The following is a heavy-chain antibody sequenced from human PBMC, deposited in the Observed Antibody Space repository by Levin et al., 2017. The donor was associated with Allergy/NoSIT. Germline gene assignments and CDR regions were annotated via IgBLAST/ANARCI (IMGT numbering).Heavy chain of an antibody. V-gene: IGHV4-34*01. Sequence: KTSETLSLTCAVYGGSFSGYYWSWIRQPPGKGLEWIGEINHSGSTNYNPSLKSRVTISVDTSKNQFSLKLSSVTAADTAVYYCARVWGGSSSWYPHRTVSRYYYGMDGWGQGTTVTVSS. D-gene: IGHD6-13*01. CDR3: ARVWGGSSSWYPHRTVSRYYYGMDG. CDR1: GGSFSGYY. J-gene: IGHJ6*02. CDR2: INHSGST.